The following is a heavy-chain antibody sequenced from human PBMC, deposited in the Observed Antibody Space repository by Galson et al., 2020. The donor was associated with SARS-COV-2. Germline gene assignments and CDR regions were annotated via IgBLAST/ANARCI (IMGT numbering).Heavy chain of an antibody. J-gene: IGHJ3*02. D-gene: IGHD1-26*01. CDR2: ISSDGSTK. CDR3: ARARSGSYREAFDS. Sequence: GGSLRLSCAASGFTFSSYAMHWVRQAPGKGLQWVAVISSDGSTKYYADSVKGRFTISRDNSKNTLFLQMNSLRAEDTAVYYCARARSGSYREAFDSWGQGTMVTASS. V-gene: IGHV3-30*04. CDR1: GFTFSSYA.